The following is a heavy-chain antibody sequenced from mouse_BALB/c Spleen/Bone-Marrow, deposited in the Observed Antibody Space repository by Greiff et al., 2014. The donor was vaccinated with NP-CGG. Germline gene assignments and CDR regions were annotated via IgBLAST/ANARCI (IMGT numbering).Heavy chain of an antibody. CDR1: GFNIKDTY. V-gene: IGHV14-3*02. Sequence: EVKLQESGAELVKPGASVKLSCTASGFNIKDTYMHWVKQRPEQGLEWIGRIDPANGNTKYDPKFQGKATITADTSSNTAYLQLSSLTSEGTAVYYCARYYRYYYAMDYWGQGTSVTVSS. CDR2: IDPANGNT. CDR3: ARYYRYYYAMDY. J-gene: IGHJ4*01. D-gene: IGHD1-1*01.